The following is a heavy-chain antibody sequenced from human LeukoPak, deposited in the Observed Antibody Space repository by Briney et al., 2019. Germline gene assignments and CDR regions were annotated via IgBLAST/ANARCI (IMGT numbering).Heavy chain of an antibody. CDR2: ISSGINYI. Sequence: GGSLRLSCAVSGFTFSSYSMIWVRQAPGKGLEWVSSISSGINYIYYADSMKGRFTISRDNAKNSLYLQMNSLRAEDTAVYYCARAPPYYDIHRDAFDIWGQGTMVTVSS. CDR3: ARAPPYYDIHRDAFDI. J-gene: IGHJ3*02. V-gene: IGHV3-21*01. CDR1: GFTFSSYS. D-gene: IGHD3-9*01.